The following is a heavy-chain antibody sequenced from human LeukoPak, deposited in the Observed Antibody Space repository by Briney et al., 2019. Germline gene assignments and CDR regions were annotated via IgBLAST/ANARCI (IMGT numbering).Heavy chain of an antibody. D-gene: IGHD6-13*01. CDR2: IYYSGST. CDR3: ARGQLYSSTGVDY. J-gene: IGHJ4*02. CDR1: GGSINSYY. V-gene: IGHV4-59*01. Sequence: SETLSLTCTVSGGSINSYYWSWIRQPPGKGLEWIGYIYYSGSTNYNPSLKSRVTISVDTSKNQFSLKLSSVTAADTAVYYCARGQLYSSTGVDYWGQGTLVTVSS.